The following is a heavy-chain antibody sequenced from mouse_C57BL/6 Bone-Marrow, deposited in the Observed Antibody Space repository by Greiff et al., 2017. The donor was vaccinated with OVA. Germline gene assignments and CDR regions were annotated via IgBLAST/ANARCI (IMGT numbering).Heavy chain of an antibody. D-gene: IGHD1-1*01. CDR3: ARLRLGSRWDYFDY. Sequence: QVQLQQPGAELVKPGASVKLSCKASGYTFTSYWMQWVNQRPGQGLEWIGEIDPSDSYNNYNQKFKGKATLTVDTSSSTAYMQLSSLTSEDSAVYYCARLRLGSRWDYFDYWGQGTTLTVSS. CDR1: GYTFTSYW. J-gene: IGHJ2*01. V-gene: IGHV1-50*01. CDR2: IDPSDSYN.